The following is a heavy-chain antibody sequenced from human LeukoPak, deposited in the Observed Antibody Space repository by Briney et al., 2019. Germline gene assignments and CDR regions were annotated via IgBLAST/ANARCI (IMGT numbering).Heavy chain of an antibody. V-gene: IGHV4-39*01. J-gene: IGHJ6*03. CDR2: THYSGST. D-gene: IGHD2-2*01. CDR3: SSNSDDHHYYYMDV. Sequence: SETLSLSCTVSGGSISSSSYYWGWIRQPPGKGLEWIGTTHYSGSTYYNPSLKSRLTISVDTSKNQFSLKLSSVAAADTAVYYCSSNSDDHHYYYMDVWGKGTTVTVSS. CDR1: GGSISSSSYY.